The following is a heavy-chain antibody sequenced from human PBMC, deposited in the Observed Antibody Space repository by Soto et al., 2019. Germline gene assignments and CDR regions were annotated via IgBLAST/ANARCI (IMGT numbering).Heavy chain of an antibody. D-gene: IGHD1-26*01. CDR1: CGSFRGYY. V-gene: IGHV4-34*01. CDR3: AGDVRSGSYRFDY. CDR2: INHSGST. Sequence: SETLSLTCAVYCGSFRGYYWSWIRQPPGKGLEWIGEINHSGSTHYNPSLKSRVTISVDRPNNQFSLKLRSVTAADTAIYYCAGDVRSGSYRFDYWGQGTLVTVSS. J-gene: IGHJ4*02.